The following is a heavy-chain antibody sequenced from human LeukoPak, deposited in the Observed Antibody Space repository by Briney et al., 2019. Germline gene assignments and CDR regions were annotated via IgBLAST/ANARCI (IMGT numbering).Heavy chain of an antibody. V-gene: IGHV3-21*01. J-gene: IGHJ6*02. CDR2: ISSSSSYI. CDR1: GFTFSSYS. Sequence: GGSLRLSCAASGFTFSSYSMNWVRQAPGKGLEWVSSISSSSSYIYYADSVKGRFTISRDNAKNSLYLQMNSLRAEDTAVYYCAGPDYGGNSEVYGMDVWGQGTTVTVSS. CDR3: AGPDYGGNSEVYGMDV. D-gene: IGHD4-23*01.